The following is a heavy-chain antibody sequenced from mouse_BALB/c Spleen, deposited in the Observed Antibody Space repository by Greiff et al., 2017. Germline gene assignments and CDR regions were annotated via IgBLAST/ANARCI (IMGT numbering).Heavy chain of an antibody. D-gene: IGHD1-1*01. CDR3: ARGVYYGSSYDAMDY. J-gene: IGHJ4*01. V-gene: IGHV1-26*01. Sequence: EVQLQQSGPELVKPGASVKISCKASGYTFTDYYMNWVKQSHGKSLEWIGLVNPNNGGTSYNQKFKGKATLTVDKSSSTAYMELRSLTSEDSAVYYCARGVYYGSSYDAMDYWGQGTSVTVSS. CDR1: GYTFTDYY. CDR2: VNPNNGGT.